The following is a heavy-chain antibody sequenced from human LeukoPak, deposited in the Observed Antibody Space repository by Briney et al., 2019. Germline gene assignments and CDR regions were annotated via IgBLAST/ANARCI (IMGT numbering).Heavy chain of an antibody. CDR1: GGSISSSSYY. CDR3: ARGPTRSSWSHSSLDY. D-gene: IGHD6-13*01. CDR2: IYYSGST. V-gene: IGHV4-39*07. Sequence: SETLSLTCTISGGSISSSSYYWGWIRQPPGKGLEWIGSIYYSGSTYYNPSLKSRVTISVDTSKNQFSLKLSSVTAADTAVYYCARGPTRSSWSHSSLDYWGQGTLVTVSS. J-gene: IGHJ4*02.